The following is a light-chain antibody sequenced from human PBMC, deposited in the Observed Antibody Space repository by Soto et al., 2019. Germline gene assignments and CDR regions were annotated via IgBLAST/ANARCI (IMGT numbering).Light chain of an antibody. CDR2: DTI. V-gene: IGLV1-40*01. Sequence: QAVLTQPPSVSGAPGQSVTISCIGSGSNIGAGYEVHWYQQLPGVAPKLLIFDTINRPSGVPGRFSGSKSGASASLAITGLLPEDEADYYCQSYDSSLSGVVFGGGTKLTVL. CDR3: QSYDSSLSGVV. J-gene: IGLJ2*01. CDR1: GSNIGAGYE.